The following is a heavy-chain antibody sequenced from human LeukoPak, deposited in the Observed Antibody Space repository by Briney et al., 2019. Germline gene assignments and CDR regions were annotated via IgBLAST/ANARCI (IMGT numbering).Heavy chain of an antibody. CDR1: GFILSNYG. CDR3: TKVGPGDRHYYYMDV. Sequence: GGSLRLSCAASGFILSNYGVHWVRQAPGKGLEWVAVISNDGSTKFYTDPVKGRFTISRDNSKNTLYLQMNSLRPEDTAVYYCTKVGPGDRHYYYMDVWGEGTTVTVSS. CDR2: ISNDGSTK. J-gene: IGHJ6*03. D-gene: IGHD1-1*01. V-gene: IGHV3-30*18.